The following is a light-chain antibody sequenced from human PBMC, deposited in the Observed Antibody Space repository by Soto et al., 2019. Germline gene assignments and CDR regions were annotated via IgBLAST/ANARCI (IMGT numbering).Light chain of an antibody. CDR1: QGIGSW. J-gene: IGKJ4*01. CDR2: DAD. V-gene: IGKV1-12*01. CDR3: QQANSFPLT. Sequence: DIQMTQSPSSVSASVGDRVTITCRASQGIGSWLAWYQQKPGKAPKLLIYDADTLQGGVPSRFSGSGSGTDFSLTISSLQSEDFATYYCQQANSFPLTFGGGTKVEIK.